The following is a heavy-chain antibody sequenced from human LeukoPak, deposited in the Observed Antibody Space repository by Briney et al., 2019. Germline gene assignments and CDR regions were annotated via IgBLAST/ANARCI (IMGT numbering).Heavy chain of an antibody. J-gene: IGHJ4*02. CDR3: ARDPDCGGDCYFYFDY. V-gene: IGHV1-46*01. CDR1: GYTFTSYY. D-gene: IGHD2-21*02. CDR2: INPSGGST. Sequence: GASVKVSCKASGYTFTSYYMHWVRQAPGQGLEWMGIINPSGGSTSYAQKFQGRVTMARDTSTSTVYMELSSLRSEDTAVYYCARDPDCGGDCYFYFDYWGQGTLVTVSS.